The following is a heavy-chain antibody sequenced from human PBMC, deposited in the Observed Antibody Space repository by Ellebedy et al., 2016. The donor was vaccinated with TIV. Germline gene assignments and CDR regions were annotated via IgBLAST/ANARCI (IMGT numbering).Heavy chain of an antibody. D-gene: IGHD3-16*01. CDR3: AKVGEYVGFDY. CDR2: ISSSSSYI. Sequence: GESLKISXAASGFTFSSYSMNWVRQAPGKGLEWVSSISSSSSYIYYADSVKGRFTISRDNAKNSLYLQMNSLRAEDTAVYYCAKVGEYVGFDYWGQGTLVTVSS. J-gene: IGHJ4*02. V-gene: IGHV3-21*01. CDR1: GFTFSSYS.